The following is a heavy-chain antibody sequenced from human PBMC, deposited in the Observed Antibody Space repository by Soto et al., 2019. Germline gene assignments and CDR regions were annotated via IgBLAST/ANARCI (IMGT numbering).Heavy chain of an antibody. CDR1: GFIFTSYS. CDR3: VRGAYCGGDCYWEDAFDI. D-gene: IGHD2-21*01. CDR2: SSSSGSYI. J-gene: IGHJ3*02. V-gene: IGHV3-21*01. Sequence: EVQLVESGGGLVKPGGSLRLSCAASGFIFTSYSMNWVRQAPGKGLEWVSSSSSSGSYIYYADSVKGRFTISRDNAKNSLYLQMNGLRAEDTAVYYCVRGAYCGGDCYWEDAFDIWGQGTMVTVSS.